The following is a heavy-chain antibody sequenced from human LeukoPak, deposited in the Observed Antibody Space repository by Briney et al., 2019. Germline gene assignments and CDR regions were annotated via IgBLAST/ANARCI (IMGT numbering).Heavy chain of an antibody. V-gene: IGHV1-2*02. CDR3: ARSIGYCSSTSCWAFDY. J-gene: IGHJ4*02. CDR1: GYTFTGYY. Sequence: ASVKVSCKASGYTFTGYYMHWVRQAPGQGLEWMGWINPNSGGTNYAQKFQGRVTMTRDTSISTAYMELSRLRSDDTAVYYCARSIGYCSSTSCWAFDYWGQGTLVTVSS. D-gene: IGHD2-2*01. CDR2: INPNSGGT.